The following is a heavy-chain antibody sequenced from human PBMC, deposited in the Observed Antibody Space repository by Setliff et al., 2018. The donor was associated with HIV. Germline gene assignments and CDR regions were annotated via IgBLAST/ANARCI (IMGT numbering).Heavy chain of an antibody. Sequence: GESLKISCKGSGYSFTSYWIGWVRQMPGKGLGWMGIIYPGDSEIGYSPSFQGQVTISADKSISTAYLQWGSLKASDTAMYYCARERGDCSSNTCYGTDYWGQGTLVTVSS. CDR2: IYPGDSEI. J-gene: IGHJ4*02. CDR3: ARERGDCSSNTCYGTDY. CDR1: GYSFTSYW. D-gene: IGHD2-2*01. V-gene: IGHV5-51*01.